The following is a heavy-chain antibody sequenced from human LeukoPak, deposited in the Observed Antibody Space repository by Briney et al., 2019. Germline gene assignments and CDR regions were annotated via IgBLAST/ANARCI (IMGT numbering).Heavy chain of an antibody. D-gene: IGHD5-12*01. CDR2: INPNSGGT. Sequence: ASVKVSCKASGYTFTGYYMHWVRQAPGQGLEWMGWINPNSGGTNYAQKFQGRVTMTRDTSISTAYMELSRLRSDDTAVYYCARDQQGATIIIYYFDYWGQGTLVTVSS. J-gene: IGHJ4*02. CDR1: GYTFTGYY. V-gene: IGHV1-2*02. CDR3: ARDQQGATIIIYYFDY.